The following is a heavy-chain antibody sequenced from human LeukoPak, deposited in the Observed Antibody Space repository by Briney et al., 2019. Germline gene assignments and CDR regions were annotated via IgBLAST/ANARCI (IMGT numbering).Heavy chain of an antibody. J-gene: IGHJ4*02. D-gene: IGHD6-13*01. CDR1: GGSFSGYY. V-gene: IGHV4-34*01. CDR2: INHSGST. Sequence: PSETLSLTCAVYGGSFSGYYWSWLRQPPGKGLEWIGGINHSGSTNYNPSLKSRVTISVDTSKNQFSLKLSSVTAADTAVYYCARGGPIAAAPKSFDYWGQGTLVTVSS. CDR3: ARGGPIAAAPKSFDY.